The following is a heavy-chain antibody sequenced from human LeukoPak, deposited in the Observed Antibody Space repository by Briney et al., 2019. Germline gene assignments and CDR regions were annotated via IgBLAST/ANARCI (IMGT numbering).Heavy chain of an antibody. Sequence: GESLKISCAASGFTLRTYGVHWVRQAPGKGLEWVAFIRNDESNKYYADSVKGRFTISRDNSKNTLYLQMNSLRAEDTAVYFCAKVIGGSSAWYARGFDYWGQGTLVTVSS. CDR1: GFTLRTYG. CDR3: AKVIGGSSAWYARGFDY. V-gene: IGHV3-30*02. D-gene: IGHD2-15*01. J-gene: IGHJ4*02. CDR2: IRNDESNK.